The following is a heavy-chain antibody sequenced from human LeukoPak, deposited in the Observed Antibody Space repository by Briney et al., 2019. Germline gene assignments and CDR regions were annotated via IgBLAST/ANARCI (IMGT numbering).Heavy chain of an antibody. V-gene: IGHV3-7*01. J-gene: IGHJ3*01. CDR2: IKQDGSVK. CDR3: VRDSGGYSSVWYDAFDV. D-gene: IGHD6-19*01. Sequence: GGSLRLSCAASGFTFSGYRMIWVRQAPGKGLEWVANIKQDGSVKYYVDSVSGRFTISRDNAKNLLYLQMNSLRDEDTAVYYCVRDSGGYSSVWYDAFDVWGRGTKVTVSS. CDR1: GFTFSGYR.